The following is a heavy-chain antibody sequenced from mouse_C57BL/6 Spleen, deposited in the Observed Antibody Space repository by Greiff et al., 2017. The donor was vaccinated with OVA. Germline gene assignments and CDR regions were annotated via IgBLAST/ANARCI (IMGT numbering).Heavy chain of an antibody. CDR2: IYPSDSET. J-gene: IGHJ3*01. CDR1: GYTFTSYW. Sequence: QVQLQQPGAELVRPGSSVKLSCKASGYTFTSYWMDWVKQRPGQGLEWIGNIYPSDSETHYNQKFKDKATLTVDKSSSTAYMQLSRLTSEDSAVYYCARKDDYDEAWFAYWGQGTLVTVSA. D-gene: IGHD2-4*01. CDR3: ARKDDYDEAWFAY. V-gene: IGHV1-61*01.